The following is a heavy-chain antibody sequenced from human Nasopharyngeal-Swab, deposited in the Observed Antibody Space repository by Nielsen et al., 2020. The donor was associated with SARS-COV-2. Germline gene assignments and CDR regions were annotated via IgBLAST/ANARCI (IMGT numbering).Heavy chain of an antibody. J-gene: IGHJ4*02. CDR3: ARSVGAYDY. CDR1: GYTFTSYY. V-gene: IGHV1-46*01. D-gene: IGHD1-26*01. Sequence: ASVKVSCKASGYTFTSYYMHWVRQAPGQGLEWMGIINPSGGSTSYAQKLQGRVTMTTDTSTSTAYMELRSLRSDDTAVYYCARSVGAYDYWGQGTLVTVSS. CDR2: INPSGGST.